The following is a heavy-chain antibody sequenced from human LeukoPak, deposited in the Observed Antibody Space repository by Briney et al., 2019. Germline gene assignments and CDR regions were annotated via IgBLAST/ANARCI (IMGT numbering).Heavy chain of an antibody. CDR3: ARDVGSDSSGGYYHYFDD. CDR2: ISSSSYM. V-gene: IGHV3-21*01. D-gene: IGHD3-22*01. J-gene: IGHJ4*02. CDR1: GFTFSSYN. Sequence: GGSLRLSCAASGFTFSSYNMNWVRQAPGKGLEWVSSISSSSYMYYAESVKGRFTISRDNAKNSLYLQMNSLRVEDTAVYYCARDVGSDSSGGYYHYFDDWGQGTLVTVSS.